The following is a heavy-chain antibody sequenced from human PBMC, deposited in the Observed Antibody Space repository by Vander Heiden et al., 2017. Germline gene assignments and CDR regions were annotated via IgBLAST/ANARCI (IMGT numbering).Heavy chain of an antibody. CDR1: GGPFSSYY. V-gene: IGHV4-59*01. Sequence: QVQLQVSGPGLVKPSGTRCLTRTVAGGPFSSYYWNWVRQPPGKGLEYIGYISNNGTTNYNPSLMTRVTISVDTSRNQFSLKLTSVTAADTAVYYCARGTSRVRGLKVWGQGTTVTVSS. CDR3: ARGTSRVRGLKV. D-gene: IGHD3-10*01. J-gene: IGHJ6*02. CDR2: ISNNGTT.